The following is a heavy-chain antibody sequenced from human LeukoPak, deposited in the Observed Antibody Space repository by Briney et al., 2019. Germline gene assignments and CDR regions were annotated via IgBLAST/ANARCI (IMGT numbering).Heavy chain of an antibody. J-gene: IGHJ5*02. CDR2: ISYDGSNK. V-gene: IGHV3-30*03. CDR3: ARGLLGFDP. Sequence: TGGSLRLSCAASGFTFSSYGMHWVRQAPGKGLEWVAVISYDGSNKYHADSVKGRFTISRDNSKNTLYLQMNSLRAEDTAVYYCARGLLGFDPWGQGTLVTVSS. D-gene: IGHD3-3*01. CDR1: GFTFSSYG.